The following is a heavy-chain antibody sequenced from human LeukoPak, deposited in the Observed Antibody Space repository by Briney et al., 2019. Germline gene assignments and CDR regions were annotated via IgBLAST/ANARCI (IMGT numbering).Heavy chain of an antibody. Sequence: PGGSLRLSCAASGFTVSSFSMNWVRQAPGKGLEWVSYISGSGGDIHYADSVKGRFTISRKNAKNSLYLQMTSLRDEDTAVYYCARDLHSGAYTFDYWGQGTLVTVSS. CDR1: GFTVSSFS. CDR3: ARDLHSGAYTFDY. CDR2: ISGSGGDI. J-gene: IGHJ4*02. V-gene: IGHV3-48*02. D-gene: IGHD1-26*01.